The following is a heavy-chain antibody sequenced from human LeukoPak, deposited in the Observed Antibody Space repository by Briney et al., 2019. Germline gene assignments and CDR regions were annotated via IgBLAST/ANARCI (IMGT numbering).Heavy chain of an antibody. CDR1: GGSISSGSYY. CDR2: IYTSGST. J-gene: IGHJ5*02. D-gene: IGHD6-6*01. CDR3: ARRYSSSSSWFDP. Sequence: SQTLSLTCTVSGGSISSGSYYWSWIRQPAGKGLEWIGRIYTSGSTNYNPSLKSRVTISVDTSKNQFSLKLSSVTAADTAVYYCARRYSSSSSWFDPWGQGTLVTVSS. V-gene: IGHV4-61*02.